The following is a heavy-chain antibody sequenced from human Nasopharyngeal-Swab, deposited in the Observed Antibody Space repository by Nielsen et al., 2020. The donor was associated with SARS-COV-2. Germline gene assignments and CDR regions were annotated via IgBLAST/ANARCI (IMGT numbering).Heavy chain of an antibody. Sequence: SETLSLTCTVSGGSISSSSYYWGWIRQPPGKGLEWIGYIYYSGSTDYNPSLKSRVTISVDTSKNQFPLKLSSVTAADTAVYYCASLPRIAAAGTGNDYWGQGTLVTVSS. J-gene: IGHJ4*02. CDR3: ASLPRIAAAGTGNDY. CDR1: GGSISSSSYY. D-gene: IGHD6-13*01. CDR2: IYYSGST. V-gene: IGHV4-39*06.